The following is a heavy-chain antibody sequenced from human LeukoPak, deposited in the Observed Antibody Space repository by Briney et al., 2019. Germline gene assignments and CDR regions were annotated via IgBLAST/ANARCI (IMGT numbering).Heavy chain of an antibody. J-gene: IGHJ4*02. CDR3: AADPHRGVGQEYYFDY. CDR1: GFTFTSSA. D-gene: IGHD3-10*01. Sequence: ASVKVSCKASGFTFTSSAMQWVRQARGQRLEWIGWIVVGRGNTNYAQKFQERVTITRDMSTSTAYMELSSLRSEDTAVYYCAADPHRGVGQEYYFDYWGQGTLVTVSS. V-gene: IGHV1-58*02. CDR2: IVVGRGNT.